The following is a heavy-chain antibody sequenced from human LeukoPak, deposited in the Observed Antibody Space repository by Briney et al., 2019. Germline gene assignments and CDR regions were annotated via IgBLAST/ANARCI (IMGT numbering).Heavy chain of an antibody. CDR3: ARHLLGRSQLLLDY. J-gene: IGHJ4*02. D-gene: IGHD2-2*01. CDR1: GYTFTSYG. CDR2: ISAYNGNT. V-gene: IGHV1-18*04. Sequence: GASVKVSCKASGYTFTSYGISWVRQAPGQGLEWMGWISAYNGNTNYAQKLQGRVTMTTDTSTSTAYMELRSLRSDDTAVYYCARHLLGRSQLLLDYWGQGTLVTVSS.